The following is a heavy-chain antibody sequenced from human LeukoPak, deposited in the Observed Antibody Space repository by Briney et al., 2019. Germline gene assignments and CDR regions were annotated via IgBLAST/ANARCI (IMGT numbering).Heavy chain of an antibody. Sequence: SETLSLTCAVYGGSFSGYYWSWIRQPLGKGLEWIGEINHSGSTNYNPSLKSRVTISVDTSKNQFSLKLSSVTAADTAVYYCARGPGACSGGSCYPLFDYWGQGTLVTVSS. J-gene: IGHJ4*02. D-gene: IGHD2-15*01. CDR3: ARGPGACSGGSCYPLFDY. CDR2: INHSGST. CDR1: GGSFSGYY. V-gene: IGHV4-34*01.